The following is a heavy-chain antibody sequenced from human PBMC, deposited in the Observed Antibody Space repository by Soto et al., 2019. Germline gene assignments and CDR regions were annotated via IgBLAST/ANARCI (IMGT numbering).Heavy chain of an antibody. CDR3: ARDDAFDI. CDR2: INPNGGGT. Sequence: SVKVSCKASGYSFTGYYIHWVRQAPGQGLEWMGWINPNGGGTNYAQKFQGRVSMTRDTSISTAFMDLSRLVSDDTAIYYCARDDAFDIWGQGTLVTVSS. J-gene: IGHJ3*02. CDR1: GYSFTGYY. V-gene: IGHV1-2*02.